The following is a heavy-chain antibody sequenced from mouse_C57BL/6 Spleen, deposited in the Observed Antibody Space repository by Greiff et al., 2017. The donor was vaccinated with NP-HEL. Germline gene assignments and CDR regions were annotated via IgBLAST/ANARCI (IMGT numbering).Heavy chain of an antibody. CDR1: GYAFSSSW. V-gene: IGHV1-82*01. CDR3: ARRSGAYDGYFYWYFDV. D-gene: IGHD2-3*01. J-gene: IGHJ1*03. Sequence: VQLQQSGPELVKPGASVKISCKASGYAFSSSWMNWVKQRPGKGLEWIGRIYPGDGDTNYNGKFKGKATLTADKSSSTAYMQLSSLTSEDSAVYFCARRSGAYDGYFYWYFDVWGTGTTVTVSS. CDR2: IYPGDGDT.